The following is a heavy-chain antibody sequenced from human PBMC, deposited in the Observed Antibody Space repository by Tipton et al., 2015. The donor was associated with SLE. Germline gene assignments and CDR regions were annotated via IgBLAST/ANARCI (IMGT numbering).Heavy chain of an antibody. CDR1: GITFSDHY. J-gene: IGHJ3*02. V-gene: IGHV3-74*01. CDR3: GRGGPPNAIDI. CDR2: INREGSDT. Sequence: SLRLSCAASGITFSDHYIDWVRQAPGKGLVWVSGINREGSDTRYGDSAKGRFTISRDNAKNTLYLQMHSLRVDDTAVYYCGRGGPPNAIDIWGRGTTVSVSS.